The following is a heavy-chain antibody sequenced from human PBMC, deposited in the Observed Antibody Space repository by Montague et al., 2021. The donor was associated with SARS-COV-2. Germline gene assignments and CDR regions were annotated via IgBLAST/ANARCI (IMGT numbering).Heavy chain of an antibody. CDR1: GGSSSGYY. Sequence: SETLSLTCAVYGGSSSGYYWSWIRQPPGKGLEWIGEINHSGSTNYNPSXXSRVTISVDTSKNQFSLKLSSVTAADTAVYYCAIPMVRGFSRAFDIWGQGTMVTVSS. CDR2: INHSGST. V-gene: IGHV4-34*01. D-gene: IGHD3-10*01. J-gene: IGHJ3*02. CDR3: AIPMVRGFSRAFDI.